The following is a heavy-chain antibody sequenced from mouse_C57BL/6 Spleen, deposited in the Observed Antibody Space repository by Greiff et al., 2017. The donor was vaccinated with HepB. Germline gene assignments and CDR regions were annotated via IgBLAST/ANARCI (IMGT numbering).Heavy chain of an antibody. CDR3: ARSSYGSSWFDY. J-gene: IGHJ2*01. Sequence: QVQLQQSGAELVRPGTSVKMSCKASGYTFTNYWIGWAKQRPGHGLEWIGDIYPGGGYTNYNEKVKGKAPLTADKSSSTAYMQFSSLTSEDSAIYYCARSSYGSSWFDYWGQGTTLTVSS. V-gene: IGHV1-63*01. CDR2: IYPGGGYT. CDR1: GYTFTNYW. D-gene: IGHD1-1*01.